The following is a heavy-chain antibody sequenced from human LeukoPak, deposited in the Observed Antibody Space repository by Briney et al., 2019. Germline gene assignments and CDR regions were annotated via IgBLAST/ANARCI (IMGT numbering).Heavy chain of an antibody. V-gene: IGHV3-74*01. J-gene: IGHJ4*02. CDR3: ARSQFDY. Sequence: GGSLRLSCAASGFAFSSYWMLWVRQAPGKGLVWVSRISGDGSTTTYADSVRGRFTISRDNAKNILYLQMNSLRAEDTAIYYCARSQFDYWGQGILVTVSS. CDR1: GFAFSSYW. CDR2: ISGDGSTT.